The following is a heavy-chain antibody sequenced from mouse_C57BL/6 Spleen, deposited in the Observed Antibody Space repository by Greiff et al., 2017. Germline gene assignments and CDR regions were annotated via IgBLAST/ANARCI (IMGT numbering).Heavy chain of an antibody. CDR2: INPNNGGT. CDR3: AGITTGSLYAMDY. CDR1: GYTFTDYY. J-gene: IGHJ4*01. Sequence: EVQLQQSGPELVKPGASVKISCKASGYTFTDYYMNWVKQSHGKSLEWIGDINPNNGGTSYNQKFKGKATLTVDKSSSTAYMELRSLTSEDSAVYYCAGITTGSLYAMDYWGQGTSVTVSS. V-gene: IGHV1-26*01. D-gene: IGHD1-1*01.